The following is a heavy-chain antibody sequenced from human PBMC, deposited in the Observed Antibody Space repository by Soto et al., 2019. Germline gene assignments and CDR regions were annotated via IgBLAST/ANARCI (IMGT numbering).Heavy chain of an antibody. CDR1: GFTFSDYY. CDR2: ISSSGSTI. CDR3: ARDYRVVPYYYYYMDV. Sequence: GGSLRLSCAASGFTFSDYYMSWIRQAPGKGLEWVSYISSSGSTIYYADSVKGRFTISRDNAKNSLYLQMNSLRAEDTAVYYCARDYRVVPYYYYYMDVWGKGTTVTVSS. D-gene: IGHD2-2*01. V-gene: IGHV3-11*01. J-gene: IGHJ6*03.